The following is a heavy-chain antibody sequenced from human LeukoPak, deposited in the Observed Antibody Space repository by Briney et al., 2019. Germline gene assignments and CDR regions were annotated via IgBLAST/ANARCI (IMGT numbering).Heavy chain of an antibody. CDR1: EFTFGDYA. J-gene: IGHJ6*03. CDR3: CRLQRNYYYIDV. CDR2: IRSKTYGGTA. V-gene: IGHV3-49*03. Sequence: GGSLRLSCTASEFTFGDYAMSWFRRAPGKGLEWVGFIRSKTYGGTAEYAASVRGRFTISRDDSTGIAYLQMNSLKTEDAAVYYCCRLQRNYYYIDVWGKGTTVTVSS. D-gene: IGHD6-25*01.